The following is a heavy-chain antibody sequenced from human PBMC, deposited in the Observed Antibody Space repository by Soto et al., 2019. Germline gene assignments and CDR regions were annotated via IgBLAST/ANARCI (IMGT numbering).Heavy chain of an antibody. Sequence: SETLSLTCTVSGGSISSSSYYWGWIRQPPGKGLEWIGSTYYSGSTYYNPSLKSRVTISVDTSKNQFTLKLSSVTAADTAVYYCAETMTTASLRLYYFDYWGQGTLVTVSS. V-gene: IGHV4-39*01. CDR3: AETMTTASLRLYYFDY. CDR1: GGSISSSSYY. J-gene: IGHJ4*02. CDR2: TYYSGST. D-gene: IGHD4-17*01.